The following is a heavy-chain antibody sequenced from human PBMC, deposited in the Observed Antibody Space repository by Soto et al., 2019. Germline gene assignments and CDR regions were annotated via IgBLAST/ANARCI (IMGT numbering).Heavy chain of an antibody. Sequence: EVQLVESGGGLAQPGRSLRLSCVASGFSFDAYAMHWVRQAPGKGLEWVSRIGWSGDNICYADSVKGRFTISRDNAKNSLYLQMNSLRVEDTALYYCTRTDAFDIWGHGTMVTVSS. CDR3: TRTDAFDI. CDR2: IGWSGDNI. CDR1: GFSFDAYA. J-gene: IGHJ3*02. V-gene: IGHV3-9*01.